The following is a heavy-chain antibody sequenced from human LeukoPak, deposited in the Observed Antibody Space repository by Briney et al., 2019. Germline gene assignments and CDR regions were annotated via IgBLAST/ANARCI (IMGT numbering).Heavy chain of an antibody. D-gene: IGHD1-14*01. Sequence: KPSETLSLTCTVSGGSISTFYWSWIRQPPGKGLEWIGYIYYSGNTNYNPSLKSRVTISVDTSKIQFSLKLSSVTAADTAVYYCARGITSWYYFDYWGQGSLVTVSS. CDR2: IYYSGNT. CDR1: GGSISTFY. V-gene: IGHV4-59*01. CDR3: ARGITSWYYFDY. J-gene: IGHJ4*02.